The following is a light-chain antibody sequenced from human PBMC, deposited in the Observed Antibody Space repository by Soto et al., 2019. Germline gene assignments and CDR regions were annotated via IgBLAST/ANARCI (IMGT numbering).Light chain of an antibody. CDR3: QQYGSSPPIT. Sequence: EIVLTQSPGTLSLSPGERATLSCRASQSVSSSYLAWYQQKPGQAPRLLIYGASSRATDIPDRFSGSGSGTDFTLNISRLEPEDFAVYYCQQYGSSPPITFGPGTKVDIK. V-gene: IGKV3-20*01. J-gene: IGKJ3*01. CDR1: QSVSSSY. CDR2: GAS.